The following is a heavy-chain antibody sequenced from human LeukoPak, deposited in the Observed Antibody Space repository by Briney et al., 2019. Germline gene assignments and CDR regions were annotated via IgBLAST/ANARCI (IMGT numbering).Heavy chain of an antibody. V-gene: IGHV4-59*08. D-gene: IGHD3-16*01. CDR1: GGSIRSYY. Sequence: SQTLSLTCTVSGGSIRSYYWSWIRHPPGEGLEWIGYLFYSGGTNYNHTGSTNYNPSLKSRVTISIDTSKNQFALKLSSVTAADTAMYYCARHVGLGLIIDHWGQGTLVTVSS. CDR2: LFYSGGTNYNHTGST. CDR3: ARHVGLGLIIDH. J-gene: IGHJ4*02.